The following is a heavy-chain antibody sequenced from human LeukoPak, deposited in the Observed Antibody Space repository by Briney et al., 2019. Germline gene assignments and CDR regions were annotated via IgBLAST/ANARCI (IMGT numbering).Heavy chain of an antibody. V-gene: IGHV1-2*02. CDR2: INPNSGGT. CDR1: GYTFTGYY. J-gene: IGHJ6*03. D-gene: IGHD3-10*01. Sequence: ASVKVSCKASGYTFTGYYMHWVRQTPGQGLEWMGWINPNSGGTNYAQKFQGRVTMTRDTSISTAYMELSRLRSDDTAVYYCARGRGPSYYYMDVWGKGTTVTISS. CDR3: ARGRGPSYYYMDV.